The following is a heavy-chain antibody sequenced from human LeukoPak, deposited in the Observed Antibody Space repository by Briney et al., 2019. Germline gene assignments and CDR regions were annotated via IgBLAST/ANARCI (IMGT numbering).Heavy chain of an antibody. Sequence: GGSLRLSCAASGFTFSSYSMDWFRQAPGKGPEWVSSISSSSSYIYYADSMKGRFTISRDNAKNSLYLQMNSLRAEDTAVYYCARVAYDSSGYSQDAFDIWGQGTMVTVSS. CDR2: ISSSSSYI. CDR1: GFTFSSYS. V-gene: IGHV3-21*01. CDR3: ARVAYDSSGYSQDAFDI. D-gene: IGHD3-22*01. J-gene: IGHJ3*02.